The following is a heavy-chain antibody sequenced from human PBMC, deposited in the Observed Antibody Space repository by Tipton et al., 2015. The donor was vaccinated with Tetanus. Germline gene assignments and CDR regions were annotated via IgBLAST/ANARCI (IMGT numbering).Heavy chain of an antibody. CDR1: GGSISSYY. D-gene: IGHD2-8*02. V-gene: IGHV4-59*01. CDR2: IYYSGST. J-gene: IGHJ4*01. CDR3: ARYHCTGTTCQHLDH. Sequence: LRLSCTVSGGSISSYYWSWIRQPPGKGLEWIGYIYYSGSTNYNPSLKSRVTISVDTSKNQFSLKLSSVTAADTAVYYCARYHCTGTTCQHLDHWGQGTLVTVSS.